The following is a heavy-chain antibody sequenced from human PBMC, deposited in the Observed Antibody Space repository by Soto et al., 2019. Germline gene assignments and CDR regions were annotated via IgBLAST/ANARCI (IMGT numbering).Heavy chain of an antibody. Sequence: SETLSLTCAFYGGSFSGYYWSWIRQPPGKGLEWIGEINHSGSTNYNPSLKSRVTISVDTSKNQFSLKLSSVTAADTAVYYCARGPAYCGGDCGNYYYYGMDVWGQGTTVTSP. V-gene: IGHV4-34*01. CDR2: INHSGST. D-gene: IGHD2-21*02. CDR3: ARGPAYCGGDCGNYYYYGMDV. J-gene: IGHJ6*02. CDR1: GGSFSGYY.